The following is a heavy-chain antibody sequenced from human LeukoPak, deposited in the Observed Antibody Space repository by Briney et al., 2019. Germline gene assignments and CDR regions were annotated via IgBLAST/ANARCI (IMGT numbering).Heavy chain of an antibody. CDR3: ARDSTATTAFDI. CDR1: GGSISGSY. V-gene: IGHV4-59*01. CDR2: IYYSGST. J-gene: IGHJ3*02. D-gene: IGHD1-1*01. Sequence: SETLSLTCTVSGGSISGSYWSWIREPPGKGPEWIGYIYYSGSTKYNPSLKSRATISIDTSKNQFSLKLSSVTAADTAMYYCARDSTATTAFDIWGQGTMVTVSS.